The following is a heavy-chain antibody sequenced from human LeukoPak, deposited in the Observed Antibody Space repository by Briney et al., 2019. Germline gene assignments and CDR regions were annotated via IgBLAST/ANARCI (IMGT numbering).Heavy chain of an antibody. V-gene: IGHV4-39*07. CDR2: IYHSGSA. CDR3: ARNYCSSTSCRHAWFDP. Sequence: PSETLSLTCTVSGGSISSSSYFWGWIRQPPGKGLEWIGNIYHSGSAYYNPSLKSRVTISVDTSKNQFSLKLTSVTAADTAVYYCARNYCSSTSCRHAWFDPWGQGTLVTVSS. D-gene: IGHD2-2*01. J-gene: IGHJ5*02. CDR1: GGSISSSSYF.